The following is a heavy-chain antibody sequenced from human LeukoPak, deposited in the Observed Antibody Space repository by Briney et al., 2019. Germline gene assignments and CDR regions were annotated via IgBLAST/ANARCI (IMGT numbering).Heavy chain of an antibody. Sequence: PSETLSLTCTVSGDSISKYYWSWIRQSPGKELEWIGYMYNRGSTIYKPSLKSRVTISTDTSKNQFSLRLTSVTAADTAVYYCARAEKAVTGTLDSWGQGTLITVSS. CDR1: GDSISKYY. D-gene: IGHD6-19*01. CDR3: ARAEKAVTGTLDS. CDR2: MYNRGST. J-gene: IGHJ4*02. V-gene: IGHV4-59*01.